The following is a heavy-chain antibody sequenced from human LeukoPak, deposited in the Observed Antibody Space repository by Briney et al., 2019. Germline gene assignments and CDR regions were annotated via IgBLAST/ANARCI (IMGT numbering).Heavy chain of an antibody. V-gene: IGHV3-20*04. D-gene: IGHD6-19*01. CDR1: GFTFDDYG. CDR2: INWNGGST. CDR3: ARGERRIAVAGGFDY. Sequence: PGGSLRLPCAASGFTFDDYGMSWVRQAPGKGLEWVSGINWNGGSTGYADSVKGRFTISRDNAKNSLYLQMNSLRAEDTALYYCARGERRIAVAGGFDYWGQGTLVTVSS. J-gene: IGHJ4*02.